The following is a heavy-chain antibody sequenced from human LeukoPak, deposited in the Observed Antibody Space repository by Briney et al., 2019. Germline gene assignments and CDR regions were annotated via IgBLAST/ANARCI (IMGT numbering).Heavy chain of an antibody. V-gene: IGHV4-38-2*02. CDR2: IYRSGST. J-gene: IGHJ3*02. D-gene: IGHD1-26*01. CDR1: GYSISSGYY. CDR3: ARINSGRLGAFAI. Sequence: SETLSLTCTVSGYSISSGYYWGWIQQPPGKGLEWIGSIYRSGSTYYKPSLKSRVTISVDTSKNQFSLKLRSVTAADTAVYYCARINSGRLGAFAIWGQGTMVTVSS.